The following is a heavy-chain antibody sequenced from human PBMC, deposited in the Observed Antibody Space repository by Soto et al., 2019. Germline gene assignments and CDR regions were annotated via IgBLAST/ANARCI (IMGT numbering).Heavy chain of an antibody. J-gene: IGHJ4*02. D-gene: IGHD2-21*02. CDR2: ISYDGNNK. CDR3: AKSRVVVTAALFDY. CDR1: EFIFSTYD. Sequence: GGSLRLSCAASEFIFSTYDMHWVRQAPGKGLEWVASISYDGNNKYYGDSVKGRYTISRDNSKNTVFLQMNSLGPEDTAVYYCAKSRVVVTAALFDYWGRGTLVTVSS. V-gene: IGHV3-30*18.